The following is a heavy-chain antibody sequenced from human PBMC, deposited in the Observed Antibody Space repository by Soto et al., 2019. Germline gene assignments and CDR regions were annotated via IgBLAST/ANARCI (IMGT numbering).Heavy chain of an antibody. CDR1: GFTFSSYA. D-gene: IGHD6-13*01. CDR3: ARGIAAADYYFDY. CDR2: ISGSGGST. Sequence: EVQLLESGGGLVQPGGSLRLSCAASGFTFSSYAMSWVRQAPGKGLEWVSAISGSGGSTYYADSVKGRFTIARDNSKNTLYLQMNSLRAEETAVYYCARGIAAADYYFDYWGQGTLVTVSS. V-gene: IGHV3-23*01. J-gene: IGHJ4*02.